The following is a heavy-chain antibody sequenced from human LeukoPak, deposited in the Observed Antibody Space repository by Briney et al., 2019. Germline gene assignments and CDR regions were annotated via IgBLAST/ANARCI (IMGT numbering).Heavy chain of an antibody. D-gene: IGHD4-23*01. V-gene: IGHV4-59*01. J-gene: IGHJ5*02. CDR2: IYYSGST. CDR1: GGSISSYY. Sequence: SETLSLTCTVSGGSISSYYWSWIRQPPGKGLEWIGYIYYSGSTNYDPSLKSRVTISVDTSKNQFSLKLSSVTAADTAVYYCATGGNSVGWFDPWGQGTLVTVSS. CDR3: ATGGNSVGWFDP.